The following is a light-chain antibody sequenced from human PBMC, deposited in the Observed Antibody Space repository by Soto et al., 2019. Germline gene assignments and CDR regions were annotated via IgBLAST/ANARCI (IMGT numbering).Light chain of an antibody. V-gene: IGKV1-5*01. Sequence: DIPMTQSPSTLSASVGDRVTITCRASQSISRWLAWYQQKPGRAPTVLIYDVSTLESGVPSRFSGGGYGSYFTLTITSLQPDDFSSYYCQEYTTYSRTFGQGTKVEVK. CDR3: QEYTTYSRT. CDR1: QSISRW. J-gene: IGKJ1*01. CDR2: DVS.